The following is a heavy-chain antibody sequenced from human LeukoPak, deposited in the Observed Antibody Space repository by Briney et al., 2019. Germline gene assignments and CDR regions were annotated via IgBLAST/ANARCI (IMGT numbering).Heavy chain of an antibody. CDR2: INAGNGNT. D-gene: IGHD3-10*01. CDR1: GYTFTSYA. V-gene: IGHV1-3*01. CDR3: ASTRPRPQYGSGSQGAFNI. J-gene: IGHJ3*02. Sequence: GASVKVSCKASGYTFTSYAMHWVRQAPGQRLEWMGWINAGNGNTKYSQKFQGRVTITRDTSASTAYMELSSLRSEDTAVYYCASTRPRPQYGSGSQGAFNIWGQGTMVTVSS.